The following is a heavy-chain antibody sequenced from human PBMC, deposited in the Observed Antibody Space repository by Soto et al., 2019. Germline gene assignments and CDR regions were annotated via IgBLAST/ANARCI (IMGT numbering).Heavy chain of an antibody. CDR3: ARVVGGGYYFDY. CDR1: GYTFTSYA. V-gene: IGHV1-8*02. D-gene: IGHD3-16*01. Sequence: ASVKVSCKASGYTFTSYAMHWVRQATGQGLEWMGWMNPNSGNTGYAQKFQGRVTMTRNTSISTAYMELSSLRSEDTAVYYCARVVGGGYYFDYWDQGTLVTVS. CDR2: MNPNSGNT. J-gene: IGHJ4*02.